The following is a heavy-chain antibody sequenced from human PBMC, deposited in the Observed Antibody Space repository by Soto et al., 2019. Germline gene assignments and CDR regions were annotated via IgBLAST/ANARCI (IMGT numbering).Heavy chain of an antibody. Sequence: GGSLRLSCAASGFTFSSYAMSWVRQAPGKGLEWVSAISGSGGSTYYADSVKGRFTISRDNSKNTLYLQMNSLRAEDTAVYYCAKDLRSIAASLYYYDYGMDVWGQGTTVTVSS. V-gene: IGHV3-23*01. CDR1: GFTFSSYA. CDR3: AKDLRSIAASLYYYDYGMDV. D-gene: IGHD6-6*01. J-gene: IGHJ6*02. CDR2: ISGSGGST.